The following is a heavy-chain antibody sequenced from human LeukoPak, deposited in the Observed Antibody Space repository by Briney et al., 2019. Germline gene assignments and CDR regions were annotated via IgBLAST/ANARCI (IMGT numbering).Heavy chain of an antibody. CDR1: GFTFSTYS. J-gene: IGHJ4*02. Sequence: PGGSLRLSCAASGFTFSTYSMSWVRQAPGKGLEWVSSISSNSRYIYYADSMGGRFTISRDNAKNSLYLQMNSLKPEDTAVYYCARVAEAAAFDSWGQGTLVTVSS. D-gene: IGHD6-13*01. CDR2: ISSNSRYI. CDR3: ARVAEAAAFDS. V-gene: IGHV3-21*06.